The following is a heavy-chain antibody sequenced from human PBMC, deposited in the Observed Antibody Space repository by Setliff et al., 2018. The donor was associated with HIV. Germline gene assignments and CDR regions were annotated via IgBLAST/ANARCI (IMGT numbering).Heavy chain of an antibody. V-gene: IGHV4-4*02. CDR2: IYHSGST. Sequence: SETLSLTCAVSSGSISSSNWWSWVRQPPGKELEWIGEIYHSGSTNYNPSLKSRVTISLDRFKNQFSLKLTSVTAADTDVYYCASRVQAARHFDYWGQGTLVTVSS. D-gene: IGHD2-2*01. J-gene: IGHJ4*02. CDR1: SGSISSSNW. CDR3: ASRVQAARHFDY.